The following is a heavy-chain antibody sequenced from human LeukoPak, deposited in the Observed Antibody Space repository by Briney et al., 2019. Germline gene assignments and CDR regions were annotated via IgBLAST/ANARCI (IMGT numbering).Heavy chain of an antibody. CDR3: ARGRAFSDFWSGPKSAPYYYMDV. Sequence: SVKVSCKASGGTFSSYDISWVRQAPGQGLEWMGGIIPIFGTANYAQKFQGRVTITTDESTSTAYMELSSLRSEDTAVYYCARGRAFSDFWSGPKSAPYYYMDVWGKGTTVTVSS. D-gene: IGHD3-3*01. V-gene: IGHV1-69*05. CDR1: GGTFSSYD. CDR2: IIPIFGTA. J-gene: IGHJ6*03.